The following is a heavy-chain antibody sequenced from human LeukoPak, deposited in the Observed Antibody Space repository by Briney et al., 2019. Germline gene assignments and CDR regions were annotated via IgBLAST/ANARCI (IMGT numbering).Heavy chain of an antibody. CDR3: ARGVRGLKRMLDY. CDR1: GGSISSYY. CDR2: IYYSGST. V-gene: IGHV4-59*01. D-gene: IGHD3-10*01. Sequence: SETLSLTCTVSGGSISSYYWSWIRQPPGKGLEWIGYIYYSGSTNYNPYLKSRVTISVDTSKNQFSLKLSSVTAADTAVYYCARGVRGLKRMLDYWGQGTLVTVSS. J-gene: IGHJ4*02.